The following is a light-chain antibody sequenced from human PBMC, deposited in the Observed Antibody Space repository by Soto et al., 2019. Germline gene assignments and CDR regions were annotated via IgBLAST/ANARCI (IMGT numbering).Light chain of an antibody. V-gene: IGLV2-11*01. J-gene: IGLJ3*02. CDR1: SSDVGGYNY. Sequence: QSVLAQPRSVSGSPGQSVTISCTGTSSDVGGYNYVSWYQQYPGKAPKLIIYDVSKRPSGVPARFSGSKSGNTDSLPISGLQAEDEDDYYCCSYAGTSPLWVFGGGPTVTVL. CDR3: CSYAGTSPLWV. CDR2: DVS.